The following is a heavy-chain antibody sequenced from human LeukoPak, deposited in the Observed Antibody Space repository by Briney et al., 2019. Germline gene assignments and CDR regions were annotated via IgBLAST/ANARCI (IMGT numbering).Heavy chain of an antibody. CDR2: ISPIFGTA. Sequence: GASVKVSCKASGGTFSSYAISWVRQAPGQGLEWMGGISPIFGTANYAQKFQGRVTITTDESTSTAYMELSSLRSEDTAVYYCATVDYGGNSWGSFFDYWGQGTLVTVSS. V-gene: IGHV1-69*05. D-gene: IGHD4-23*01. CDR1: GGTFSSYA. J-gene: IGHJ4*02. CDR3: ATVDYGGNSWGSFFDY.